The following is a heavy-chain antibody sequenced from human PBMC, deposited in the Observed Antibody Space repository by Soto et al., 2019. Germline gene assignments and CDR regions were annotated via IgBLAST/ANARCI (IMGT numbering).Heavy chain of an antibody. CDR1: GFIFQNYA. D-gene: IGHD3-16*01. CDR2: INGRGNTT. V-gene: IGHV3-23*01. CDR3: AKVIVLGASTIEY. J-gene: IGHJ4*01. Sequence: EEQVLESGGGLAQPGGSLRLSCVAPGFIFQNYAMSWVRQTPGKGLEWVSVINGRGNTTFYADSVKGRFTVSRDNSRNMVYLDMNSLRVEDTAVYSCAKVIVLGASTIEYWGLGTPVIVSS.